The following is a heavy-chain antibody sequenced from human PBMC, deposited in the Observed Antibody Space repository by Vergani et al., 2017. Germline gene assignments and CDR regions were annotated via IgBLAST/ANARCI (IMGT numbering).Heavy chain of an antibody. D-gene: IGHD2-15*01. V-gene: IGHV4-34*01. CDR3: ARRAPRGYCSGGSCSRYYYYMDV. CDR1: GGSFSGYY. CDR2: INHSGST. J-gene: IGHJ6*03. Sequence: QLQLQESGPGLLKPSETLSLTCAVYGGSFSGYYWSWIRQPPGKGLEWIGEINHSGSTNYNPSLKSRVTISVDTSKNQFSLKLSSVTAADTAVYYCARRAPRGYCSGGSCSRYYYYMDVWGKGTTVTVSS.